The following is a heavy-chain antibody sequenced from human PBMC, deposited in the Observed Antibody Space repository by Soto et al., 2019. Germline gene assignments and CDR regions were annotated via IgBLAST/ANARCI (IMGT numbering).Heavy chain of an antibody. CDR3: ALLWFGEFPFDY. Sequence: ASVKVSCKASGYTFTSYAMHWVRQAPGQRLEWMGWINAGNGNAKYSQKFQGRVTITRDTSASTAYMELSSLRSEDTAVYYCALLWFGEFPFDYWGQGTLVTVSS. CDR2: INAGNGNA. CDR1: GYTFTSYA. D-gene: IGHD3-10*01. J-gene: IGHJ4*02. V-gene: IGHV1-3*01.